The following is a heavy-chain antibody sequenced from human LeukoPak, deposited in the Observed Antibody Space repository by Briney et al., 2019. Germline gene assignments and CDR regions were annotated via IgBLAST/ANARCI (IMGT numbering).Heavy chain of an antibody. CDR1: GFTFSSYG. V-gene: IGHV3-30*18. CDR2: ISYDGSNK. D-gene: IGHD6-13*01. CDR3: AKDLRIAAAGNFDY. Sequence: GGSLRLSCAASGFTFSSYGMHWVRQAPGKGLEWVAVISYDGSNKYYADSVKGRFTISRDNSKNTLYLQMNSLRAEDTAVYYCAKDLRIAAAGNFDYWGQGTLVTVSS. J-gene: IGHJ4*02.